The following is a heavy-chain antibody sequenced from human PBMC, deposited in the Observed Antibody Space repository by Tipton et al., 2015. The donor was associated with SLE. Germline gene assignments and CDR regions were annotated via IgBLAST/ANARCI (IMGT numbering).Heavy chain of an antibody. V-gene: IGHV3-11*06. J-gene: IGHJ4*02. CDR3: ASGRGFAILGY. CDR1: GFTFSSSA. Sequence: SLRLSCTASGFTFSSSAMSWIRQAPGKGLEWVSYISSSSSYTKYADSVKGRFTISRDNAKNSLYLQMNSLRAEDTAVYYCASGRGFAILGYWGQGTLVTVSS. CDR2: ISSSSSYT. D-gene: IGHD3-10*01.